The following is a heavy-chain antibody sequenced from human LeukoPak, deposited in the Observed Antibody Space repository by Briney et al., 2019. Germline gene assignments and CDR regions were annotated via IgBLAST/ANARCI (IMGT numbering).Heavy chain of an antibody. CDR1: GFTFSNAW. CDR3: TTMSTYDSWCGFNGYYYMDV. D-gene: IGHD3-3*01. V-gene: IGHV3-15*01. J-gene: IGHJ6*03. CDR2: IKSKTDGETT. Sequence: GGSLRLSCAASGFTFSNAWMSWVRQAPGKGLEWVGRIKSKTDGETTDYAAPVKGRFTISRDDSKNTMYLQMNSLKTEDTAVYYCTTMSTYDSWCGFNGYYYMDVRGKGTTVTVS.